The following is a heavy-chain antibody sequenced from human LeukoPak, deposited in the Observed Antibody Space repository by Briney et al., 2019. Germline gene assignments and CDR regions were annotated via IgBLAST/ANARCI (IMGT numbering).Heavy chain of an antibody. V-gene: IGHV1-69*04. CDR3: ARLENWGRWSGEFDY. CDR1: GGTFSSYA. Sequence: SVKVSCKASGGTFSSYAISWVRQAPGQGLEWMGRIIPILGIANYAQKFQGRVTITADKSTSTAYMELSSLRSEDTAVYYCARLENWGRWSGEFDYWGQGTLVTVSS. J-gene: IGHJ4*02. D-gene: IGHD7-27*01. CDR2: IIPILGIA.